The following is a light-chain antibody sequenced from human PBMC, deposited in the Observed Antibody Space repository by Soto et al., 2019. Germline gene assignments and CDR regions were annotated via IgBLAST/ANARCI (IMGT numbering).Light chain of an antibody. Sequence: IALTQSPATLSLSPGESAILSCRGSQHLSTYVAWYQQKPGQAPRLLIYDAVNRATGTPTRFSGSGSGTDFTLTISRLEPEDFAVYYCQQGNNLVTFGGGTKVEI. CDR1: QHLSTY. V-gene: IGKV3-11*01. J-gene: IGKJ4*01. CDR3: QQGNNLVT. CDR2: DAV.